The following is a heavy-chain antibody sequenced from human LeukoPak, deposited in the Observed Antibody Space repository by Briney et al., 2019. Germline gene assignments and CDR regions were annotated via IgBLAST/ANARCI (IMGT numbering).Heavy chain of an antibody. CDR2: INTNTGNP. CDR3: ARVVGEQWLVLFDY. J-gene: IGHJ4*02. D-gene: IGHD6-19*01. V-gene: IGHV7-4-1*02. CDR1: GYTFTGYY. Sequence: ASVKVSCKASGYTFTGYYMHWVRQAPGQGLEWMGWINTNTGNPTYAQGFTGRFVFSLDTSVSTAYLQISSLKAEDTAVYYCARVVGEQWLVLFDYWGQGTLVTVSS.